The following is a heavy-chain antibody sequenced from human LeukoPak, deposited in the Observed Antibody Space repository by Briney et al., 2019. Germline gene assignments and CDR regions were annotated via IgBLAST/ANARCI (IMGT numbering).Heavy chain of an antibody. CDR1: GVTLNDYD. CDR2: IGTAGDT. J-gene: IGHJ6*02. V-gene: IGHV3-13*01. Sequence: QPGGSLRLSCAASGVTLNDYDMHWVRLVVGEGLQWVSAIGTAGDTYYSGSVRGRFFISRDAARNSLYLQMNSLRADDSAVYYCVATGQRYLGSAWTGHYYGMDVWGRGTTVTVSS. D-gene: IGHD6-19*01. CDR3: VATGQRYLGSAWTGHYYGMDV.